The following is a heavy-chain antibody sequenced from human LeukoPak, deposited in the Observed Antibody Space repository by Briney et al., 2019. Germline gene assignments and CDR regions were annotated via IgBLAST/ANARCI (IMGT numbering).Heavy chain of an antibody. CDR3: ARVTGVSGISFYAYDY. Sequence: GGSLRLSCAASGFTFSTYSMNWVRQAPGKGLEWVSYISSTSYTIYSADSVKGRFTISRDNAKNSLYLQMNSLRAEDTAVYYCARVTGVSGISFYAYDYWGQGTLVTVSS. J-gene: IGHJ4*02. D-gene: IGHD2-2*01. V-gene: IGHV3-48*01. CDR1: GFTFSTYS. CDR2: ISSTSYTI.